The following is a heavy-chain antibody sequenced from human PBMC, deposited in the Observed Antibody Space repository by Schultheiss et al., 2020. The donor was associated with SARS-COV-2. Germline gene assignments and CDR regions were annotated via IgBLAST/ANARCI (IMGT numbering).Heavy chain of an antibody. Sequence: ASVKVSCKASGYTFTSYAMHWVRQAPGQRLEWMGWINAGNGNTKYSQKFQGRVTMTTDTSTSTAYMELRSLRSDDTAVYYCAREGGDIVVVPAAMSYYYYYMGVWGKGTTVTVSS. J-gene: IGHJ6*03. CDR3: AREGGDIVVVPAAMSYYYYYMGV. CDR2: INAGNGNT. V-gene: IGHV1-3*01. D-gene: IGHD2-2*01. CDR1: GYTFTSYA.